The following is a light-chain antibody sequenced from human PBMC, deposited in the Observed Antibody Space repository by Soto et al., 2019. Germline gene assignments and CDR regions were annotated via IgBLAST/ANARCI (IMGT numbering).Light chain of an antibody. CDR3: HSYDSSLSGSV. CDR2: GNS. CDR1: SSNIGAGYD. V-gene: IGLV1-40*01. J-gene: IGLJ3*02. Sequence: QSVLTQPPSVSAAPGQRVTISCTGSSSNIGAGYDVHWYQPLPGTAPKLLIYGNSNRPSGVPDRFSGSKSGTSASLAITGLQAEAEAEYYCHSYDSSLSGSVFGGGTKLTVL.